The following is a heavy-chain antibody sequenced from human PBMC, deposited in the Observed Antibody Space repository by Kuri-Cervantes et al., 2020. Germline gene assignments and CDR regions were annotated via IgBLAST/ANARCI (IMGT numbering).Heavy chain of an antibody. CDR1: GFTFSSYS. CDR2: IKQDGSEK. Sequence: GGSLRLSCAASGFTFSSYSMNWVRQAPGKGLEWVANIKQDGSEKYYVDSVKGRFTICRDNAKNSLYLQMNSLRAEDTAVYYCARVRYYYDSSGYYPNWFDPWGQGTLVTVSS. D-gene: IGHD3-22*01. V-gene: IGHV3-7*01. CDR3: ARVRYYYDSSGYYPNWFDP. J-gene: IGHJ5*02.